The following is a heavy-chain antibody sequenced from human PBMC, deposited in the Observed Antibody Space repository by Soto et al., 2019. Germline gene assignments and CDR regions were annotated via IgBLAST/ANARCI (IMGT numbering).Heavy chain of an antibody. CDR2: ISGSGGST. V-gene: IGHV3-23*01. CDR3: AKTGGWRYQLLQPYYFDY. J-gene: IGHJ4*02. CDR1: GFTFSSYA. D-gene: IGHD2-2*01. Sequence: EVQLLESGGGLVQPGGSLRLSCAASGFTFSSYAMSWVRQAPGKGLEWVSAISGSGGSTYYADSVKGRFTISRDNSKNTLYLQMNSLRAEDTAVYYCAKTGGWRYQLLQPYYFDYWGQGTLVTVSS.